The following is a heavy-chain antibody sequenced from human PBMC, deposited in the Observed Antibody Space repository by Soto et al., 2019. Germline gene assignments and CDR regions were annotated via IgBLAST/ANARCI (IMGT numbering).Heavy chain of an antibody. V-gene: IGHV3-23*01. Sequence: EVQLLESGGGLVQPGGSLRLSCAASGFTFSSYAMSWVRQAPGKGLEWVSAISGSGGSTYYADSVKGRFTISRDNSKNTLYLQMNSLRAEDTAVYHCAKDRRGSSSWSQYFQHWGQGTLVTVSS. J-gene: IGHJ1*01. CDR1: GFTFSSYA. CDR2: ISGSGGST. D-gene: IGHD6-13*01. CDR3: AKDRRGSSSWSQYFQH.